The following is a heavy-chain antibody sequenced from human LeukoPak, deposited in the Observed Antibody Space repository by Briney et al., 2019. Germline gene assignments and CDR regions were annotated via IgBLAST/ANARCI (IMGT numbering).Heavy chain of an antibody. J-gene: IGHJ4*02. CDR1: GFTFSSYE. V-gene: IGHV3-48*03. CDR2: ISSSGSTI. Sequence: GGSLRLSCAASGFTFSSYEMNWVRQAPGKGLEWVSYISSSGSTIYYADSVKGRFTISRDNAKNSLYLQMNSLRAEDTAVYYCAREIAVAGRDYWGQGTLVTVSS. CDR3: AREIAVAGRDY. D-gene: IGHD6-19*01.